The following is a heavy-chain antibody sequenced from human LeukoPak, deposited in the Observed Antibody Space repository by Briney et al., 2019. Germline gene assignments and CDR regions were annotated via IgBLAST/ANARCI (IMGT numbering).Heavy chain of an antibody. Sequence: RSETLSLTCTVSGGSISSGGYYWSWIRQHPGKGLEWIGYIYYSGSTYYNPSLKSRVTISVDTSKNQFSLKLSSVTAAVTAVYYCARGVMYYYDSSGHHWFDPWGQGTLVTVSS. J-gene: IGHJ5*02. D-gene: IGHD3-22*01. V-gene: IGHV4-31*03. CDR1: GGSISSGGYY. CDR3: ARGVMYYYDSSGHHWFDP. CDR2: IYYSGST.